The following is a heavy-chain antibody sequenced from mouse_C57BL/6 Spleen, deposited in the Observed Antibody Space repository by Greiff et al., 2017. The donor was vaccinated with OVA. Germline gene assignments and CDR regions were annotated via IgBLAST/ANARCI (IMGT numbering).Heavy chain of an antibody. CDR2: INPNYGTT. CDR1: GYSFTDYN. Sequence: VQLQQSGPELVKPGASVKISCKASGYSFTDYNMNWVKQSNGKSLEWIGVINPNYGTTSYNQKFKGKATLTVVQSSSTAYMQLNSLTSEDSAVYYCAREIITTVVATDYAMDYWGQGTSVTVSS. J-gene: IGHJ4*01. V-gene: IGHV1-39*01. D-gene: IGHD1-1*01. CDR3: AREIITTVVATDYAMDY.